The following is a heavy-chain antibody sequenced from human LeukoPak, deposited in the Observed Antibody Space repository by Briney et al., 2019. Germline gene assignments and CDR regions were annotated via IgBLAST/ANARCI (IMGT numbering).Heavy chain of an antibody. D-gene: IGHD3-16*01. CDR2: IYHSGST. CDR3: ARETSQKGAHYMDV. V-gene: IGHV4-38-2*02. Sequence: SETLSLTCTVSGYSISSGYFWGWIRQPPGKGLEWIGTIYHSGSTYYNASLESRVTISVDTSKNQFSLKLSSVTAADTAVYYCARETSQKGAHYMDVWGKGTTVTISS. CDR1: GYSISSGYF. J-gene: IGHJ6*03.